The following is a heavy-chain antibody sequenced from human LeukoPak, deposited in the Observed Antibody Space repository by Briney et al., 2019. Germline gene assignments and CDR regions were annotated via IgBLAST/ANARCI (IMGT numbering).Heavy chain of an antibody. Sequence: GASVKVSCKASGYTFTSYDINWVRQAPGQGLEWMGWINPNSGGTNYAQKFQGRVAMTRDTSTSIAYIDLNRLRSDDTAVYYCARPYCSSTSCSTDDAFDIWGQGTMDTVSS. CDR2: INPNSGGT. D-gene: IGHD2-2*02. J-gene: IGHJ3*02. CDR1: GYTFTSYD. V-gene: IGHV1-2*02. CDR3: ARPYCSSTSCSTDDAFDI.